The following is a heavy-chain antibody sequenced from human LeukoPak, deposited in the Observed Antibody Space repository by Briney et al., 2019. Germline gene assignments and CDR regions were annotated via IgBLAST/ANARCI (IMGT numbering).Heavy chain of an antibody. J-gene: IGHJ4*02. CDR1: GGSISSSSYY. V-gene: IGHV4-39*07. Sequence: SETLSLTCTVSGGSISSSSYYWGWIRQPPGKGLEWIGSIYYSGSTHYNPSLKSRVTISVDTSKNQFSLKLSSVTAADTAVYYCARVGYCSGGSCYSPEDEGPFDYWGQGTLVTVSS. CDR2: IYYSGST. D-gene: IGHD2-15*01. CDR3: ARVGYCSGGSCYSPEDEGPFDY.